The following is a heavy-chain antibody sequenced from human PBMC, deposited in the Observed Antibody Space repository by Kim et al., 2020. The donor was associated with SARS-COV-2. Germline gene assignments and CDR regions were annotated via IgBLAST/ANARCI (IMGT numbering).Heavy chain of an antibody. Sequence: GGSLRLSCAASGFTFSNAWMSWVRQAPGKGLEWVGRIKSKTDGGTTDYAAPVKGRFTISRDDSKNTLYLQMNSLKTEDTAVYYCTSGDVDTAMVLPYYYYYGMDVWGQGTTVTASS. D-gene: IGHD5-18*01. CDR3: TSGDVDTAMVLPYYYYYGMDV. CDR2: IKSKTDGGTT. CDR1: GFTFSNAW. J-gene: IGHJ6*02. V-gene: IGHV3-15*01.